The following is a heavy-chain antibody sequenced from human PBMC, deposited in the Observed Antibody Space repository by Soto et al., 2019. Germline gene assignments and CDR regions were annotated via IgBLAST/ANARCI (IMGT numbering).Heavy chain of an antibody. D-gene: IGHD3-3*01. CDR2: IYHSGST. Sequence: SVTLSLTCSVSGYSISSVYYWCWIRQPPGKGLEWIGSIYHSGSTYYNPSLKSRVTISVDTSKNQFSLKLSSVPAADTAVYYCERYDDITIFVVDYWGQGTLLTVSS. CDR1: GYSISSVYY. CDR3: ERYDDITIFVVDY. V-gene: IGHV4-38-2*01. J-gene: IGHJ4*02.